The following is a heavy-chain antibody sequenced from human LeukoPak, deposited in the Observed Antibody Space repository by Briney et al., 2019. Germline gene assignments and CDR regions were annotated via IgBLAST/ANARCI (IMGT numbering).Heavy chain of an antibody. Sequence: LALIYWDDDKRYSPSLKSRLTITKDTSKNQVVLTMTNMDPVDTATYYCAHRRLGPFALDYWGQGTLVTVSS. CDR2: IYWDDDK. D-gene: IGHD3-9*01. CDR3: AHRRLGPFALDY. V-gene: IGHV2-5*02. J-gene: IGHJ4*02.